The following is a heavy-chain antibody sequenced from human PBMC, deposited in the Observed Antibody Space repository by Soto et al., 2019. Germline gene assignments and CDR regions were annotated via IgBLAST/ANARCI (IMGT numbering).Heavy chain of an antibody. CDR2: ISAHNGNT. V-gene: IGHV1-18*01. CDR3: ARGRYGDY. CDR1: GYTFTSYG. D-gene: IGHD1-1*01. J-gene: IGHJ4*02. Sequence: QVHLVQSGPEVKKPGASVRVSCKASGYTFTSYGITWARQAPGQGLEWMGWISAHNGNTDYAQKLQGRVIVTRDTSMSTAYMELRSLRSDDTAVYYCARGRYGDYWGQGALVTVSS.